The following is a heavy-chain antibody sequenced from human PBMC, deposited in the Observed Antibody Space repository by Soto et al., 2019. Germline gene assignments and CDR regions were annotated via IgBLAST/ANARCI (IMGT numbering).Heavy chain of an antibody. CDR1: GFTFSNYA. CDR3: AKGQIAAIGQNRFDP. CDR2: ISGSGGTT. V-gene: IGHV3-23*01. Sequence: PGGSLRLSCAASGFTFSNYAMTWVRQAPGKGLEWVSGISGSGGTTDYADSVKGRFTISRDNSKNTLYLQMNSLRDSDTAVYYCAKGQIAAIGQNRFDPWGQGALVTVSS. J-gene: IGHJ5*02. D-gene: IGHD6-13*01.